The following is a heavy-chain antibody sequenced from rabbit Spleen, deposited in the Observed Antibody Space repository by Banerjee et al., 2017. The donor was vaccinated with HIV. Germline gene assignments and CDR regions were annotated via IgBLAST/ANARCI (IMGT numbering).Heavy chain of an antibody. CDR3: ASGYSDIYFDL. J-gene: IGHJ4*01. D-gene: IGHD1-1*01. V-gene: IGHV1S39*01. CDR2: IDPVFGST. Sequence: QEHLVESGGGLVQPGGSLKLSCKASRFDFNSGGVSWVRQAPGKGLEWIGYIDPVFGSTYYATWVKGRFTISKTSSTTVTLQMTSLTAADTATYFCASGYSDIYFDLWGQGTLVTVS. CDR1: RFDFNSGG.